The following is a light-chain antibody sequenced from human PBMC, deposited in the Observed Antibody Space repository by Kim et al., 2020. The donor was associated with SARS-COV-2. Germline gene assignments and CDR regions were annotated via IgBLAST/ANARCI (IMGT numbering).Light chain of an antibody. V-gene: IGLV10-54*01. CDR1: SNKGGHQG. CDR2: RKN. J-gene: IGLJ2*01. CDR3: SAWDSSLSAWV. Sequence: QTATRPCHGNSNKGGHQGAAWVQPDQGQPPQLPSYRKNHRPSGISEGTSSSRSGNTASLTITGLQPEDEADYYCSAWDSSLSAWVFGGGTQLTVL.